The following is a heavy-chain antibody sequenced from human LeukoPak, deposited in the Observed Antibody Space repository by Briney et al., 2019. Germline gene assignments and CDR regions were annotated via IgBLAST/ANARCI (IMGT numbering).Heavy chain of an antibody. D-gene: IGHD3-16*01. J-gene: IGHJ5*02. Sequence: WETLSLTCTVSGGSISRYYWSWIRQPPGKGLEWIGDIYYSGSTNYNPSLKSRVTISVDTSKNQFSLKLSSVTAADTAVYYCARRQLGWFDPWGQGTLVTVSS. CDR3: ARRQLGWFDP. V-gene: IGHV4-59*08. CDR2: IYYSGST. CDR1: GGSISRYY.